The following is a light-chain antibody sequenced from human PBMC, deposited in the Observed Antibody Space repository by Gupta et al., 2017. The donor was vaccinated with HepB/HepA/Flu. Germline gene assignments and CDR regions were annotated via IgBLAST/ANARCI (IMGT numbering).Light chain of an antibody. CDR3: SADTISSNLV. V-gene: IGLV2-14*01. CDR1: SSAVGGYTY. CDR2: DVS. J-gene: IGLJ1*01. Sequence: SALTHPASVTGSPDPSITISFTGTSSAVGGYTYVSWSQQHPAKAPKLMIYDVSNRPAGVANSFSGSKSGNTASLTISGRKEEDEADYYGSADTISSNLVFGCGTKFTVL.